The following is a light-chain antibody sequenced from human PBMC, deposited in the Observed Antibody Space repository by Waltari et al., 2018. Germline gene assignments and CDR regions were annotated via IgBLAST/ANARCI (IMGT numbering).Light chain of an antibody. CDR1: EGLVHTDGTTY. V-gene: IGKV2-30*02. CDR2: KVS. CDR3: MQGTFWPYT. J-gene: IGKJ2*01. Sequence: VAMTQSTLSLPVTLGQPASISCSSSEGLVHTDGTTYLNWFHQSPGQSPRRLIYKVSNRDSGVPDRFIGSWSGTDFTLKISRVEAEDVGVYYCMQGTFWPYTFGQGTKLEIK.